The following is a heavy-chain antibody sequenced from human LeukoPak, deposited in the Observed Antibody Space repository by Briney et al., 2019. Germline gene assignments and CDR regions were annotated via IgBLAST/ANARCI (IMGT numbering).Heavy chain of an antibody. CDR2: IWYDGSNK. J-gene: IGHJ4*02. CDR1: GFTFTNYA. CDR3: ARESSAARIFDY. D-gene: IGHD6-6*01. V-gene: IGHV3-33*08. Sequence: GGSLRLSCAASGFTFTNYAVSWVRQAPGKGLEWVAVIWYDGSNKYYADSVKGRFTISRDNSKNTLYLQMNSLRAEDTAVYYCARESSAARIFDYWGQGTLVTVSS.